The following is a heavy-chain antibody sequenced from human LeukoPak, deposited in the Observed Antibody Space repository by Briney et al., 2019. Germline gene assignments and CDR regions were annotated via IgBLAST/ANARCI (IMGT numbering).Heavy chain of an antibody. CDR2: INHSGST. CDR3: ARSPYMDV. CDR1: GGPFSAYY. J-gene: IGHJ6*03. V-gene: IGHV4-34*01. Sequence: SETLSLTCAVYGGPFSAYYWSWIRDPPGKGLEWIGEINHSGSTNYNPSFKSRVTISVDTSKNQFSLNLNSVTAADTAVYYCARSPYMDVWGKGTTVTVSS.